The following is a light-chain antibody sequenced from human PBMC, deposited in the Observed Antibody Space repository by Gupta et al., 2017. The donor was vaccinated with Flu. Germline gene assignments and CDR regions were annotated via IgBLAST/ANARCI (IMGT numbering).Light chain of an antibody. CDR2: DAS. J-gene: IGKJ1*01. Sequence: EIVLTQSPATLSLSPGERATLSCRASQSVSNYLAWYQQKPGQAPRLLIYDASNRATGIPARFSGSGSGTDFSLTISSLEPEDLAVYYFQRRGTCPSTFGQGTKVDIK. V-gene: IGKV3-11*01. CDR1: QSVSNY. CDR3: QRRGTCPST.